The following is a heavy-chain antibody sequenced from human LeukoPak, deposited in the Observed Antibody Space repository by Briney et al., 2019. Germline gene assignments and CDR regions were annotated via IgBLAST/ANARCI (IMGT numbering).Heavy chain of an antibody. Sequence: SETLSLTCTVSGGSISNSDYYWGWIRQPPGKGLEWIGSIYYTGSTYYNPSLKSRVTISVDTSKNQFSVTLSSVTAADTAIYYCTYQRGYSGYGPLHYWGQGTLVTVSS. D-gene: IGHD5-12*01. CDR1: GGSISNSDYY. CDR2: IYYTGST. V-gene: IGHV4-39*01. J-gene: IGHJ4*02. CDR3: TYQRGYSGYGPLHY.